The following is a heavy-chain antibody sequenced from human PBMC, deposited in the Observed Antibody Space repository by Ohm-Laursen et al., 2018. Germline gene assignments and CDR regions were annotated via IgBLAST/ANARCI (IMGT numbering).Heavy chain of an antibody. V-gene: IGHV1-69*13. D-gene: IGHD2-15*01. CDR3: ATVDRPATGYYYSGMGV. CDR2: IIPIFRTS. CDR1: GGAFTSYA. J-gene: IGHJ6*02. Sequence: GASVTVSCKASGGAFTSYAISWVRQAPGQGPEWMGGIIPIFRTSNYAPKFQGRLTVSADDSTSTAYMELSSLRSEDTAFYYCATVDRPATGYYYSGMGVWGQGTTVTVSS.